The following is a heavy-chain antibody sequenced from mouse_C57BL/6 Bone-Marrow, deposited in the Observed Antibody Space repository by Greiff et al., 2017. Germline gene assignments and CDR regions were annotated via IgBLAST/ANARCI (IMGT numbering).Heavy chain of an antibody. V-gene: IGHV1-81*01. D-gene: IGHD2-4*01. Sequence: QVQLKESGAELARPGASVKLSCTASGYTFTSYGISWVKQRTGQGLEWIGEIYPRSGNTYYNEKFKGKATLTADKSSSTAYMELRSLTSEDSAVYFCARFRLRVAYWGQGTLVTVSA. CDR3: ARFRLRVAY. J-gene: IGHJ3*01. CDR2: IYPRSGNT. CDR1: GYTFTSYG.